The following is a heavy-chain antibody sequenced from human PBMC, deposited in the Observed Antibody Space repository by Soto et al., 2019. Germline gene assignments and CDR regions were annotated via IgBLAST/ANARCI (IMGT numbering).Heavy chain of an antibody. V-gene: IGHV4-59*01. J-gene: IGHJ5*02. D-gene: IGHD1-26*01. CDR1: GGSISSYY. CDR2: IYYSGST. CDR3: ARDLPVGATFHNWFDP. Sequence: QVQLQESGPGLVKPSETLSLTCTVSGGSISSYYWSWIRQPPGKGLEWIGYIYYSGSTNYNPSLKSRVTISVDTSKNQFSLKLSSVTAADTAVYYCARDLPVGATFHNWFDPWGQGTLVTVSS.